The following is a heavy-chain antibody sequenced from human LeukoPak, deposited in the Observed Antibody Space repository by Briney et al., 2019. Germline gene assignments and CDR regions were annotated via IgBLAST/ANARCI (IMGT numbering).Heavy chain of an antibody. Sequence: ASVKVSCKASGYTFTSYGISWVRQAPGQGLEWMGWISAYNGNTNYAQKLQGRVTMTADTSTSTAYMELRSLRSDDTAVYYCARGARLKSPSKNDYWGQGTLVTVSS. CDR1: GYTFTSYG. V-gene: IGHV1-18*01. CDR2: ISAYNGNT. J-gene: IGHJ4*02. CDR3: ARGARLKSPSKNDY.